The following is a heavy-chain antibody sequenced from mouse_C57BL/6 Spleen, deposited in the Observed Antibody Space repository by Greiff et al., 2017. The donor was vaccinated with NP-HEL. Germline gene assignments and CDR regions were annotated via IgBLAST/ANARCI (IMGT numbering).Heavy chain of an antibody. J-gene: IGHJ2*01. Sequence: EVQVVESGPGLVKPSQSLSLTCSVTGYSITSGYYWNWIRQFPGNKLEWMGYISYDGSNNYNPSLKNRISITRDTSKNQFFLKLNSVTTEDTATYYCAKGHGDFDYWGQGTTLTVSS. CDR3: AKGHGDFDY. CDR2: ISYDGSN. V-gene: IGHV3-6*01. CDR1: GYSITSGYY. D-gene: IGHD3-1*01.